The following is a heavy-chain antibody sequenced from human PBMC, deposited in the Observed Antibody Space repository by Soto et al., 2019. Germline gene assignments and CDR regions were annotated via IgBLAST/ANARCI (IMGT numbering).Heavy chain of an antibody. CDR3: ARDYDIVVVPAANDRGDDY. CDR2: IWYDGSNK. J-gene: IGHJ4*02. D-gene: IGHD2-2*01. Sequence: GGSLRLSCAASGFTFSSYGMHWVRQAPGKGLEWVAVIWYDGSNKYYADSVKGRFTISRDNSKNTLYLQMNSLRAEDTAVYYCARDYDIVVVPAANDRGDDYWGQGTLVTVSS. V-gene: IGHV3-33*01. CDR1: GFTFSSYG.